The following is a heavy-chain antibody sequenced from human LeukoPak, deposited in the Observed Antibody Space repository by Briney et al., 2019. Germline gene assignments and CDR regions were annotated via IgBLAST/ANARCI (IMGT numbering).Heavy chain of an antibody. V-gene: IGHV4-39*01. CDR3: ARHGVSGYYYVDY. Sequence: LSETLSLTCTVSLGSIRSYDYHWTLIRQPPGKGLEWIGSIYYSRGTYYNPSLKSRVTISVDLSKNQFSMKMNDVTAADTAVYYCARHGVSGYYYVDYWGQGTLVTVSS. D-gene: IGHD6-25*01. J-gene: IGHJ4*02. CDR2: IYYSRGT. CDR1: LGSIRSYDYH.